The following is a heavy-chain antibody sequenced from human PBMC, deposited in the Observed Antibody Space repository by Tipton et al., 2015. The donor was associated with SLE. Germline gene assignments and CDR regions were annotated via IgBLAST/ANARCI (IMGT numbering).Heavy chain of an antibody. CDR3: ARVRDAYSSSWYGTFDY. J-gene: IGHJ4*02. Sequence: SLRLSCAASGFTVSSNYMSWVRQAPGKGLEWVSIIYSGGSTYYADSVKGRFTISRDSSKNTLYLQMNSLRAEDTAVYYCARVRDAYSSSWYGTFDYWGQGTQVTVSS. V-gene: IGHV3-53*01. CDR2: IYSGGST. D-gene: IGHD6-13*01. CDR1: GFTVSSNY.